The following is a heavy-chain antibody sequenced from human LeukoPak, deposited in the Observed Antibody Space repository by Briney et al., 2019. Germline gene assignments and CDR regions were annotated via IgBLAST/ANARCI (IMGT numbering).Heavy chain of an antibody. CDR3: ARVVGRPDSTSWGWFDP. D-gene: IGHD2-2*01. V-gene: IGHV4-4*07. CDR2: IYTSGST. Sequence: SETLSLTCIVSGGSISSYYWSWIRQPAGKGLEWIGRIYTSGSTNYNPSLKSRVTMSVDTSENQFSLKLSSMTAADTAVYYCARVVGRPDSTSWGWFDPWGQGTLVTVSS. CDR1: GGSISSYY. J-gene: IGHJ5*02.